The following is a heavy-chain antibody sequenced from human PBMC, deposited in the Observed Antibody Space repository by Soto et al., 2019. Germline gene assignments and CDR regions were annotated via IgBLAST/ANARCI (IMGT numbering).Heavy chain of an antibody. CDR2: TYYRSKWYN. CDR1: GDSVSSNSAA. D-gene: IGHD6-13*01. J-gene: IGHJ6*02. V-gene: IGHV6-1*01. Sequence: QSQTLSLTCAISGDSVSSNSAAWNWIRQSPSRGLEWLGRTYYRSKWYNDYAVSVKSRITINPDTSKNQFSLQLNSVTPEDTAVYYCARWVAAAGTTIYGMDVWGQGTTVTVSS. CDR3: ARWVAAAGTTIYGMDV.